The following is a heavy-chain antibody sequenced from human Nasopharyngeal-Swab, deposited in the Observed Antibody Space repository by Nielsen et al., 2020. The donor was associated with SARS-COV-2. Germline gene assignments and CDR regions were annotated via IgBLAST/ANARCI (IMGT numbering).Heavy chain of an antibody. J-gene: IGHJ3*02. D-gene: IGHD3-22*01. CDR2: IYYSGSP. Sequence: SETLSLTCTVSGGSISSYYWSWIRQPPGKGLEWIGYIYYSGSPNYNPSLKSRVTISVDTSKNQFSLRLSSVTAADTAVYYCARHRGRITMIVVVSLDAFDIWGQGTMVTVSS. CDR1: GGSISSYY. V-gene: IGHV4-59*13. CDR3: ARHRGRITMIVVVSLDAFDI.